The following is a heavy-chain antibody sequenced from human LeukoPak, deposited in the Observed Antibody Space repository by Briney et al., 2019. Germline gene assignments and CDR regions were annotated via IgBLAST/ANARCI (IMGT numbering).Heavy chain of an antibody. CDR3: ARGDYYDSSGYPPRDY. CDR1: GFTFSSYG. J-gene: IGHJ4*02. CDR2: ISYDGSNT. D-gene: IGHD3-22*01. Sequence: GGSLRLSCAASGFTFSSYGMHWVRQAPGKGLEWVAFISYDGSNTYYADSVKGRFTISRDNSKSTVYLQMNSLRPEDMAIYYCARGDYYDSSGYPPRDYWGQGTLVTVSS. V-gene: IGHV3-30*03.